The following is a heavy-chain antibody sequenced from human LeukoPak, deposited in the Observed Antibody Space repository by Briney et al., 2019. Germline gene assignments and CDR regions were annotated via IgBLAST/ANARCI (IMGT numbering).Heavy chain of an antibody. CDR3: ARDRSKVTAYDDALDI. CDR1: GFTFRSYE. J-gene: IGHJ3*02. CDR2: ISDIGTTQ. D-gene: IGHD2-21*02. Sequence: GGSLRLSCAASGFTFRSYELNWVRQAPGKGLEWVSYISDIGTTQHYADSVKGRFIISRDNAKNSLYLQMDSLTAADTAVYYCARDRSKVTAYDDALDIWGQGTMVIVSS. V-gene: IGHV3-48*03.